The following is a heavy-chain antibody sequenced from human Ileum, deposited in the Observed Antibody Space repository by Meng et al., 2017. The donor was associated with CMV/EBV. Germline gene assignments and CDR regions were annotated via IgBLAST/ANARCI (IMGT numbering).Heavy chain of an antibody. Sequence: VSGCSISGANWWSWLRQTPGKGLEWIGDVYRGGNAMYNPSLKSRLTISVDDSTNQVSLRLRSVTAADTAMYYCTTGSAYSPPGQFHQWGQGTLVTVSS. CDR2: VYRGGNA. V-gene: IGHV4-4*02. J-gene: IGHJ4*02. CDR3: TTGSAYSPPGQFHQ. CDR1: GCSISGANW. D-gene: IGHD3-22*01.